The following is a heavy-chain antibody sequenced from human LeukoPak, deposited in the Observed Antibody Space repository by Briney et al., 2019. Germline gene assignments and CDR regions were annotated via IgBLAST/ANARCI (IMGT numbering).Heavy chain of an antibody. Sequence: SETLSLTRTVSGGSISSSSYYWGWIRQPPGKGLEWIGSIYHSGSTYYNPSLKSRVTIAVETSKNQFSLKLSSVTAADKAVYYCARGIIVGATWGENYNCFDPWGQGTLVTVSS. CDR2: IYHSGST. V-gene: IGHV4-39*07. CDR1: GGSISSSSYY. D-gene: IGHD1-26*01. CDR3: ARGIIVGATWGENYNCFDP. J-gene: IGHJ5*02.